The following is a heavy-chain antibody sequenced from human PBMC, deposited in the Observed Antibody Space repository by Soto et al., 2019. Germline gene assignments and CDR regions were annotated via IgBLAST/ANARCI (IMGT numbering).Heavy chain of an antibody. J-gene: IGHJ6*02. Sequence: PSETLSLTCTVSGGSISSGGYYWSWIRQHPGKGLEWIGYIYYSGSTYYNPSLKSRVTISVDTSKNQFSLKLSSVTAADTAVYYCARSTLRYFDWLPRDGSDYYYYGMDVWGQGTTVTVSS. V-gene: IGHV4-31*03. CDR1: GGSISSGGYY. D-gene: IGHD3-9*01. CDR3: ARSTLRYFDWLPRDGSDYYYYGMDV. CDR2: IYYSGST.